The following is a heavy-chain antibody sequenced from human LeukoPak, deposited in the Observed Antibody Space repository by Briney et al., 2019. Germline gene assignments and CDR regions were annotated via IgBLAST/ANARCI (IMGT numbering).Heavy chain of an antibody. CDR2: IRYDGSNK. V-gene: IGHV3-30*02. J-gene: IGHJ4*02. CDR1: GYTFSSYG. D-gene: IGHD3-22*01. Sequence: GGSPRLSCEGSGYTFSSYGMHWVRQAPGKGLEWVAFIRYDGSNKYYADSVKGRFTISRDNSKNTLYLQMNSLRAEDTAVYYCAKDSSGYYYEAYFDYWGQGTLVTVSS. CDR3: AKDSSGYYYEAYFDY.